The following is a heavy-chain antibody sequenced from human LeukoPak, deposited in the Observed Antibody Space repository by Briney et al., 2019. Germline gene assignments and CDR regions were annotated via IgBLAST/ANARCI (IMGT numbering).Heavy chain of an antibody. Sequence: PSETLSLTCAVSGGPISSNNWWSWVRQPPGKGLEWIGDIYHSGSTKYNPSLKSRVTISVDKSKNQFSLKLSSVTAADTAVYYCAREGSFDDSSVWFAYWGQGTLVTVSS. CDR3: AREGSFDDSSVWFAY. V-gene: IGHV4-4*02. CDR2: IYHSGST. D-gene: IGHD3-22*01. CDR1: GGPISSNNW. J-gene: IGHJ4*02.